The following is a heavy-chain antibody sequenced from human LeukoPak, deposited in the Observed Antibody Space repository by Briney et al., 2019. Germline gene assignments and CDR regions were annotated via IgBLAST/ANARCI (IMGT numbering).Heavy chain of an antibody. CDR3: ARDLSPVVRASPMGY. Sequence: GGSLRLSCAASGFTFTSYGMHWVRQSPGKGLEWVALITYDGYYKYYSDSVRSRFTISSDTSKNTLYLQMNSLRAEDTAVYYCARDLSPVVRASPMGYWGQGTLVTVSS. CDR1: GFTFTSYG. V-gene: IGHV3-30*03. J-gene: IGHJ4*02. CDR2: ITYDGYYK. D-gene: IGHD3-10*01.